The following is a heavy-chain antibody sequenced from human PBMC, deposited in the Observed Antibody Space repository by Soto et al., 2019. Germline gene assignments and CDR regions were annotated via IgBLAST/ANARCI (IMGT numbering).Heavy chain of an antibody. CDR3: ARDRVESGYTEYFQH. CDR1: GFTDSSNY. J-gene: IGHJ1*01. V-gene: IGHV3-53*01. D-gene: IGHD3-22*01. Sequence: EVQLVESGGGLIQPGGSLRRSCAASGFTDSSNYMSWVRQAPGKGLECVSVIYSGGSTYYADSVKGRVTISRDNSKNTLYLQMHSLRAEDRAVYCRARDRVESGYTEYFQHWGQGTLVTVSS. CDR2: IYSGGST.